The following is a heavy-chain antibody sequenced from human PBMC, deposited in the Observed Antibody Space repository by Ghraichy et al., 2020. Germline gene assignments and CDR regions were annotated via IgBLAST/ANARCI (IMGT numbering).Heavy chain of an antibody. D-gene: IGHD3-3*02. Sequence: GGSLRLSCAASGFTFDDYDYAMHWVRQAPGKGLEWVSLISGDGGSTYYADSVKGRFSISRDNSKNSLYLQMNSLRIEDTAMYYCARSPALILAVFDYWGQGTLVTVSS. CDR1: GFTFDDYDYA. V-gene: IGHV3-43*02. CDR2: ISGDGGST. J-gene: IGHJ4*02. CDR3: ARSPALILAVFDY.